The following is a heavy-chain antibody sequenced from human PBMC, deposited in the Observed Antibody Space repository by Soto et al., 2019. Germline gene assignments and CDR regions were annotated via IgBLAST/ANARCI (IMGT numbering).Heavy chain of an antibody. CDR2: ISSSSSNI. CDR1: GFTFGSYS. D-gene: IGHD6-13*01. CDR3: ARDLRSYSSTWYGSEY. J-gene: IGHJ4*02. Sequence: EVQLVESGGGLVQPGGSLRLSCAASGFTFGSYSMNWVRQAPGKGLEWLSYISSSSSNIYYVDSVKGRFSISRDNDKNSPYLQMNSLRDEDTAVYYCARDLRSYSSTWYGSEYWGQRTLVTVS. V-gene: IGHV3-48*02.